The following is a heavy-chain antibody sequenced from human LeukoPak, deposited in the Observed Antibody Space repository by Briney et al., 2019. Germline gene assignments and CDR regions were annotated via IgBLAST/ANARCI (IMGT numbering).Heavy chain of an antibody. CDR3: ARDSYDFWSGPRMDV. Sequence: SQTLSLTCTVSGGSISSGGSYWTWIRQHPGKGLEWIGYIYYSGRTYYTPSLMSRVTISVDTSMNQFSLKLNSVTAADTAVYYCARDSYDFWSGPRMDVWGKGTTVTVSS. CDR2: IYYSGRT. V-gene: IGHV4-31*03. J-gene: IGHJ6*04. CDR1: GGSISSGGSY. D-gene: IGHD3-3*01.